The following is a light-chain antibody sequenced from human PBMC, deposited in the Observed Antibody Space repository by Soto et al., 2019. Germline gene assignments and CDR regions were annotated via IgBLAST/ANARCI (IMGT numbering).Light chain of an antibody. V-gene: IGKV3-11*01. CDR2: DAS. CDR1: QSIRNH. Sequence: EIVLTQSPATLSLSPGERATLSCRARQSIRNHLAWYQQKPGQAPRLLIYDASNRATDIPARFSGSGSGTDFTLTISSLEPEDFAVYYCQQRDTWPPFTFGPGTKVDIK. CDR3: QQRDTWPPFT. J-gene: IGKJ3*01.